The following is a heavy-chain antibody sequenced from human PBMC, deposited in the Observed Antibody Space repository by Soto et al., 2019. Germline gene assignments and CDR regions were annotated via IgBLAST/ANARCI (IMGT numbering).Heavy chain of an antibody. J-gene: IGHJ4*02. CDR3: AKARSSTAFDY. CDR1: GFTFSSDA. V-gene: IGHV3-23*01. Sequence: GGVLRISHASSGFTFSSDAMNGVRQAPGKGLEWVSAMSGSGDSTYYADSVKGRFTISRDNSKNTLHLQMNSLRAEDTAVYYCAKARSSTAFDYWGQETLVTAPQ. D-gene: IGHD1-26*01. CDR2: MSGSGDST.